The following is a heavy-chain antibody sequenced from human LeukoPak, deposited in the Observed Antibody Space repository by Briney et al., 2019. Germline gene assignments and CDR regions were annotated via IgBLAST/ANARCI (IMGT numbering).Heavy chain of an antibody. Sequence: SETLTLTCAVYGGSFSGYYWSWIRQPPGKGLEWIGEINHSGSTNYNPSLKTRVTISVDTSKNRFSLKLSSVTAADTAVYYCASSQFQGYYYYMDVWGKGTTVTISS. V-gene: IGHV4-34*01. CDR2: INHSGST. D-gene: IGHD5-24*01. CDR3: ASSQFQGYYYYMDV. J-gene: IGHJ6*03. CDR1: GGSFSGYY.